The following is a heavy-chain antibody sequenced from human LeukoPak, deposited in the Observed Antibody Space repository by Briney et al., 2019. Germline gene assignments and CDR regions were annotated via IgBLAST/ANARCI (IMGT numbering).Heavy chain of an antibody. CDR2: IYYSGST. D-gene: IGHD3-3*01. Sequence: SETLSLNCTVSGGSISSYYWSWIRQPPGKGLEWIGYIYYSGSTNYNPSLKSRVTISVGTSKNQFSLKLSSVTAADTAVYYCARMGYYDFWSGYPDAFDIWGQGTMVTVSS. CDR1: GGSISSYY. CDR3: ARMGYYDFWSGYPDAFDI. J-gene: IGHJ3*02. V-gene: IGHV4-59*01.